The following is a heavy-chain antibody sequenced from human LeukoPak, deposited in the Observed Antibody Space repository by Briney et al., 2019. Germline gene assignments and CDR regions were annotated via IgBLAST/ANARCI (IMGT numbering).Heavy chain of an antibody. CDR2: IYHSGST. V-gene: IGHV4-4*02. D-gene: IGHD2-15*01. Sequence: SETLSLTCAVSGGSISSSNWWSWARQPPGKGLEWIGEIYHSGSTNYNPSLKSRVTISVDKSKNQFSLKLSSVTAADTAVYYCAGGIVTSGGADYWGQGTLVTVSS. CDR1: GGSISSSNW. J-gene: IGHJ4*02. CDR3: AGGIVTSGGADY.